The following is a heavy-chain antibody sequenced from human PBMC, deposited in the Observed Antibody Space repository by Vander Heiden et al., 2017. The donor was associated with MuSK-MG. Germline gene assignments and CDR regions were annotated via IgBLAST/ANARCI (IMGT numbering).Heavy chain of an antibody. CDR1: GFTFSSYW. CDR2: INSDGSNT. D-gene: IGHD2-8*02. CDR3: AIYVTGGRYDP. V-gene: IGHV3-74*01. J-gene: IGHJ5*02. Sequence: EVQLVESGGGLVQPGGSLRLPCAASGFTFSSYWMHWVRQAPGKGLVWVSRINSDGSNTRYADSVKGRFTISRDNAKNTLYLQMNSLRAEDTAVYYCAIYVTGGRYDPWGQGTLVTVSS.